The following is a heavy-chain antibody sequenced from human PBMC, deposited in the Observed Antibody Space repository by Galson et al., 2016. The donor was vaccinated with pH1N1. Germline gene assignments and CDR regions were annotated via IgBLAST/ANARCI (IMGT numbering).Heavy chain of an antibody. V-gene: IGHV4-59*02. CDR1: GGSVSNNY. Sequence: ETLSLTCTVSGGSVSNNYYSWIRQSPGKGLEWIAYIYYNGNTKYNPSLKSRVTISLDTSKNQVSMNLTSVTAADTAVYYGARAVGGQLWYYYYYMDVWGKGTTVTVSS. J-gene: IGHJ6*03. CDR2: IYYNGNT. D-gene: IGHD1-26*01. CDR3: ARAVGGQLWYYYYYMDV.